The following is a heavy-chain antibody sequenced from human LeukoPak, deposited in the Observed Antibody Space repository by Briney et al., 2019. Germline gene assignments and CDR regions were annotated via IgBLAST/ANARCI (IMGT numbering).Heavy chain of an antibody. CDR2: INSSGGST. D-gene: IGHD2-8*01. Sequence: GGSLRLSCAASGFTFSSYAMHWVRQAPGKGLEWVSTINSSGGSTYYADSLKGRFTISRDISKNTLYLQMNSLRAEDTAIYYCALLMMYAIDFDYWGQGTLVTVSS. V-gene: IGHV3-23*01. J-gene: IGHJ4*02. CDR1: GFTFSSYA. CDR3: ALLMMYAIDFDY.